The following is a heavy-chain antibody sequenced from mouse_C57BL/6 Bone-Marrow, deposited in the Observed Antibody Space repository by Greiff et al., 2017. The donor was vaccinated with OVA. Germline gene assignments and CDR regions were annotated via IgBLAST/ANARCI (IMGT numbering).Heavy chain of an antibody. CDR1: GYTFTSYW. J-gene: IGHJ3*01. V-gene: IGHV1-64*01. CDR3: ARGDYDRVFAY. CDR2: IHPNSGST. D-gene: IGHD2-4*01. Sequence: QVQLQQPGAELVKPGASVKLSCKASGYTFTSYWMHWVKQRPGQGLEWIGMIHPNSGSTNYNEKFKSKATVTVDKSSSTAYMQLSSLTSEDSAVYYCARGDYDRVFAYWGQGTLVTVSA.